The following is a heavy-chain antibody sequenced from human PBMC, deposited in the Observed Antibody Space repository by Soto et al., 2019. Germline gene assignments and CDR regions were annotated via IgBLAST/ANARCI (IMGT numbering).Heavy chain of an antibody. Sequence: QVQLVESGGGVVQPGRSLRLSCAASGFTFSSYAMHWVRQAPGKGLEWMAVISYDGSNKYYADSVKGRFTISRDNSKNTLYLQMNSLRAEDTAVYYCARDREFYASYFYYGMDVWGQGTTVTVSS. D-gene: IGHD3-10*01. J-gene: IGHJ6*02. CDR1: GFTFSSYA. CDR2: ISYDGSNK. V-gene: IGHV3-30-3*01. CDR3: ARDREFYASYFYYGMDV.